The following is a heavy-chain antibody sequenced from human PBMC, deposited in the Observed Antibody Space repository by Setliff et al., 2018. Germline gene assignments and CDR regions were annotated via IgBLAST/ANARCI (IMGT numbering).Heavy chain of an antibody. CDR2: ITPNSGGP. CDR3: ARGPYSSGWYYFDY. J-gene: IGHJ4*02. CDR1: GYTFTGYY. V-gene: IGHV1-2*02. D-gene: IGHD6-19*01. Sequence: ASVKVSCKAPGYTFTGYYMYGVRQAPGQGLEWMGWITPNSGGPNYAQKFQGRVTMTRDTSITTAFMELSRLRSDDTAVYYCARGPYSSGWYYFDYWGQGTLVTVSS.